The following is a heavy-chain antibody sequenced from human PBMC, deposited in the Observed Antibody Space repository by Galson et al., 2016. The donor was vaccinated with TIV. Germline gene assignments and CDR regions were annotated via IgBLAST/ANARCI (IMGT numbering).Heavy chain of an antibody. J-gene: IGHJ4*02. Sequence: SLRLSCAASGFTFGVYVMTWVRQAPGKGLEWMSNISGSGGSVSYADFVKGRFTISRDNSKNTLYLQMNGLRADDTAVYYCAKSGTNLIDYWGQGTLVSVFS. D-gene: IGHD1-14*01. CDR3: AKSGTNLIDY. CDR1: GFTFGVYV. V-gene: IGHV3-23*01. CDR2: ISGSGGSV.